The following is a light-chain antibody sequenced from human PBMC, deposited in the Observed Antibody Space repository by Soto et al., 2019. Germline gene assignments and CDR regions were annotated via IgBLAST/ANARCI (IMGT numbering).Light chain of an antibody. Sequence: EIVLTQSPGTLSLSPGERATLSCRASQSVSTYLAWYQQKPGQAPRLLIYDASNRATGIPARFSGSGSGTDFTLTISSLEPEDFAVYYCQHRSNWPPITCGQGTRLEIK. CDR3: QHRSNWPPIT. J-gene: IGKJ5*01. V-gene: IGKV3-11*01. CDR2: DAS. CDR1: QSVSTY.